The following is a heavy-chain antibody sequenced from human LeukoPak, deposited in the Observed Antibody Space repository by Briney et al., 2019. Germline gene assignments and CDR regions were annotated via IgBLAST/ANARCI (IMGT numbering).Heavy chain of an antibody. J-gene: IGHJ4*02. CDR3: ARTGGANLTWITYYFDY. CDR1: GDSISSSSYY. D-gene: IGHD3-16*01. Sequence: SETLSLTCTVSGDSISSSSYYWGWIRQPPGKGLECIGSIYYSGSTYYNPSLKSRVTISADTSKNQFSLKLSSVTAADTAVYYCARTGGANLTWITYYFDYWGQGTLVTVSS. V-gene: IGHV4-39*01. CDR2: IYYSGST.